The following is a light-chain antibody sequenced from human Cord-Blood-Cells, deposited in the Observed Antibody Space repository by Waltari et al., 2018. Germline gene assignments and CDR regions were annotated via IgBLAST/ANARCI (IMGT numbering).Light chain of an antibody. CDR1: SSDVGSYNL. J-gene: IGLJ3*02. Sequence: QSALTQPASVSGSPGQSITISCTGTSSDVGSYNLVSWYQQHPGKAPKPLIYEGSKRPSGVSKRFSGSKSGNTASLTISGLQAEDEADYYCCSYAGSNWVFGGGTKLTVL. V-gene: IGLV2-23*01. CDR2: EGS. CDR3: CSYAGSNWV.